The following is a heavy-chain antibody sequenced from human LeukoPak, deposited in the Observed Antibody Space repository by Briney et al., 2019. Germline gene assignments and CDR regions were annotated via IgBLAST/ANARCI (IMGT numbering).Heavy chain of an antibody. J-gene: IGHJ6*03. Sequence: PGGSLRLSCAASGFTFSSYSMNWVRQAPGKGLEWVSFISSSRSYIYYADSVKGRFTISRDNTRNSLYLQMNSLRAEDTALYYCARMNTVLVNGLNSYYYMDVWGKGTTVTISS. CDR1: GFTFSSYS. V-gene: IGHV3-21*01. CDR3: ARMNTVLVNGLNSYYYMDV. D-gene: IGHD5-18*01. CDR2: ISSSRSYI.